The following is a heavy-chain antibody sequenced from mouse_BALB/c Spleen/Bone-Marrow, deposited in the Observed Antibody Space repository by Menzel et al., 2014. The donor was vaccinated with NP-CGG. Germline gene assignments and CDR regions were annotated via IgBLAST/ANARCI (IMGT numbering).Heavy chain of an antibody. CDR3: ARMGHYGWFAY. D-gene: IGHD1-1*01. Sequence: EVKLVESGGGLVQPGGSLKLSCAASGFDFSSYWMSWVRQAPGKGLGWIGEINPDSNTINYTPSLKDKFIISRDNAKNTLYLQMSEVRSEDTALYYCARMGHYGWFAYWGQGTLVTVSA. CDR1: GFDFSSYW. J-gene: IGHJ3*01. V-gene: IGHV4-1*02. CDR2: INPDSNTI.